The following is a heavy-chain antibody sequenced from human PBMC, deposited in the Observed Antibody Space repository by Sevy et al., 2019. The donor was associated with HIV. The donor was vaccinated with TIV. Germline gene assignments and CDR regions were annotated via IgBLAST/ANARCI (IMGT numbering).Heavy chain of an antibody. CDR1: GGSISSGLYS. Sequence: SETLSLTCAVSGGSISSGLYSWSWIRQPPGKGLEWIGYIHQSGSTSYTPSLKSRVNISLDRSKNQFSLKMSSVRAADTAVYYCVRVNGNSEWGYYFDYWGQGTLVTVSS. CDR3: VRVNGNSEWGYYFDY. V-gene: IGHV4-30-2*01. J-gene: IGHJ4*02. CDR2: IHQSGST. D-gene: IGHD2-8*01.